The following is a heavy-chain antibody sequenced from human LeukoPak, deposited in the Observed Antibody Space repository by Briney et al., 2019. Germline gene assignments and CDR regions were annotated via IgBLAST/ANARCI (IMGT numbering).Heavy chain of an antibody. CDR1: GINFNTYA. CDR2: ISGDGDRT. V-gene: IGHV3-43*02. Sequence: GGSLRLSCAASGINFNTYAMHWVRQAPGKGLEWVSPISGDGDRTSYADSVKGRFTISRDNDKNSLYLQMNSLRIEDTALYYCAKDRGYEVVFDPWGQGTLVAVSS. J-gene: IGHJ5*02. D-gene: IGHD5-12*01. CDR3: AKDRGYEVVFDP.